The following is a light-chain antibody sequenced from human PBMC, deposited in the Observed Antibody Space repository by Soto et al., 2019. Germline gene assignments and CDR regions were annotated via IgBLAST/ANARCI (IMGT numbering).Light chain of an antibody. CDR2: EVS. J-gene: IGLJ1*01. CDR1: SSDVGNYKF. CDR3: CSYAGSYSSYF. Sequence: QSVLTQPASVSGSPGQSITISCTGSSSDVGNYKFASWYQQYPGKAPKVILYEVSKRPSGVSYRFSGSQSGNTASLTISGLQAEDEADYYCCSYAGSYSSYFFGTGTKVTVL. V-gene: IGLV2-23*02.